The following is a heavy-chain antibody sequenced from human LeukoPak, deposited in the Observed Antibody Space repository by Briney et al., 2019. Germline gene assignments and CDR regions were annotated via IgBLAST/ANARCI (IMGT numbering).Heavy chain of an antibody. CDR2: ISNSGGDT. D-gene: IGHD3-10*01. J-gene: IGHJ3*02. V-gene: IGHV3-23*01. Sequence: GGSLRLSCAASGFTFSNYAMSWVRQAPGRGLELVLGISNSGGDTQYADSVKGRFTISRDNSKNTLYLQMNSLRAEDTAVYYCAKSRSYTVRDAFEIWGQGTKVTVSS. CDR3: AKSRSYTVRDAFEI. CDR1: GFTFSNYA.